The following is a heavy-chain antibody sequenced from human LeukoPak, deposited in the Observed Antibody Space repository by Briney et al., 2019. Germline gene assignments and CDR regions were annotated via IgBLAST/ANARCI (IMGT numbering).Heavy chain of an antibody. D-gene: IGHD6-6*01. J-gene: IGHJ4*02. CDR2: IYSGGST. CDR3: ARIFSSYADY. V-gene: IGHV3-53*01. Sequence: AGGSLRLSCAASRFTVSSNYMSWVRQAPGKGLEWVSVIYSGGSTYYADSVKGRFTISRDNSKNTLYLQMNSLRAEDTAVYYCARIFSSYADYWGQGTLVTVSS. CDR1: RFTVSSNY.